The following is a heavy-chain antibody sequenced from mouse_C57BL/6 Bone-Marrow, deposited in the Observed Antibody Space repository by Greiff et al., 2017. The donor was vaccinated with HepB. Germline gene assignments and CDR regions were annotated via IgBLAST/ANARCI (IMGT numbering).Heavy chain of an antibody. CDR2: ISYDGSN. V-gene: IGHV3-6*01. Sequence: DVKLQESGPGLVKPSQSLSLTCSVTGYSITSGYYWNWIRQFPGNKLEWMGYISYDGSNNYNPSLKNRISITRDTSKNQFFLKLNSVTTEDTATYYCAIRGNYYGSSYDFDYWGQGTTLTVSS. D-gene: IGHD1-1*01. CDR1: GYSITSGYY. J-gene: IGHJ2*01. CDR3: AIRGNYYGSSYDFDY.